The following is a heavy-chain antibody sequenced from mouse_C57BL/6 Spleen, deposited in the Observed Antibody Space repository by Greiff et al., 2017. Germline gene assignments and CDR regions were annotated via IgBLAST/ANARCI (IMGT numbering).Heavy chain of an antibody. CDR1: GYAFSSYW. Sequence: VQLQQSGAELVKPGASVKISCKASGYAFSSYWMNWVKQRPGKGLEWIGQIYPGDGDTNYNGKFKGKATLTADKSSSTAYMQLSSLTSEDSAVYFCARMDYDYDDGARDYWGQGTSVTVSS. V-gene: IGHV1-80*01. D-gene: IGHD2-4*01. CDR2: IYPGDGDT. CDR3: ARMDYDYDDGARDY. J-gene: IGHJ4*01.